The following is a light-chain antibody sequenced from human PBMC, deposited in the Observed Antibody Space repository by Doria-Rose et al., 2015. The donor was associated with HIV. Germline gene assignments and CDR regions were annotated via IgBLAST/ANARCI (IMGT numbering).Light chain of an antibody. CDR3: HQYASSRT. CDR2: GAP. V-gene: IGKV3-20*01. J-gene: IGKJ1*01. CDR1: QRGSADY. Sequence: TQSPRTLSLSPGARATLSCMASQRGSADYLSWYQQRPGQSNRLRIYGAPSRATDIPDRFSGSGSGTDFTLTISRLEPEDFAVYYCHQYASSRTFGQGTKVEIK.